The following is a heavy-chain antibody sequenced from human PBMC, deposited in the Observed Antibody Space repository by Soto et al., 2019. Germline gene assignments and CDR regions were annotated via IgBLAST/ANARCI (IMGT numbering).Heavy chain of an antibody. Sequence: EVQLLESGGGLVQPGGSLRLSCAASGFTFSSYAMSWVRQAPGKGLEWVSAISGSGGSTYYADSVKGRFTISRDNSKNTLDLQMNSLRAEDTAVYYFAKTLCSSTSFYYYYGMDVWGQGTTVTVSS. CDR2: ISGSGGST. D-gene: IGHD2-2*01. CDR3: AKTLCSSTSFYYYYGMDV. V-gene: IGHV3-23*01. J-gene: IGHJ6*02. CDR1: GFTFSSYA.